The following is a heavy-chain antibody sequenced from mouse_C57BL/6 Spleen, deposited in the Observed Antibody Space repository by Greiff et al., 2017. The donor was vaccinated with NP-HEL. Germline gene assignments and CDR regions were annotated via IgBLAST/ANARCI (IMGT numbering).Heavy chain of an antibody. CDR2: IRNKANGYTT. Sequence: EVQVVESGGGLVQPGGSLSLSCAASGFTFTDYYMSWVRQPPGKALEWLGFIRNKANGYTTEYSASVKGRFTISRDNSQSILYLQMNALRAEDSATYYCAREDDYDGGYAMDYWGQGTSVTVSS. CDR3: AREDDYDGGYAMDY. CDR1: GFTFTDYY. V-gene: IGHV7-3*01. J-gene: IGHJ4*01. D-gene: IGHD2-4*01.